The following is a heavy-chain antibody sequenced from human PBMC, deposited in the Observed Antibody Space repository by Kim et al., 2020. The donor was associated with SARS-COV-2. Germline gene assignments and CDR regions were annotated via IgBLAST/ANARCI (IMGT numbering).Heavy chain of an antibody. CDR3: ARLGDYGGNPYFDY. CDR2: IYYSGST. D-gene: IGHD4-17*01. J-gene: IGHJ4*02. CDR1: GGSISSYY. V-gene: IGHV4-59*08. Sequence: SETLSHTCTVSGGSISSYYWSWIRQPPGKGLEWIGYIYYSGSTNYNPSLKSRVTISVDTSKNQFSLKLSSVTAADTAVYYCARLGDYGGNPYFDYWGQGTLVTVSS.